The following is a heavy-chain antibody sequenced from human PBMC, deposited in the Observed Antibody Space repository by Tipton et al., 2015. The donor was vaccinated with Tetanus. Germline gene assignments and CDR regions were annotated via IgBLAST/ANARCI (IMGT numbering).Heavy chain of an antibody. CDR2: TYIRGTT. CDR1: GGSIASQY. Sequence: TLSLTCTVSGGSIASQYWSWIRQPAGKGLEWIGRTYIRGTTTYNPSLKSRVTISVDTSENQMSLRLTSVTAADTAVYYCERDRGDTGTVNWFDPWGQGTLVTVSS. D-gene: IGHD1-1*01. J-gene: IGHJ5*02. CDR3: ERDRGDTGTVNWFDP. V-gene: IGHV4-4*07.